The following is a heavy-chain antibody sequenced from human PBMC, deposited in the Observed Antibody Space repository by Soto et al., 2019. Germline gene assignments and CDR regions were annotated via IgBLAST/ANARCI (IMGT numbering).Heavy chain of an antibody. Sequence: PWESLTIYCTCSGNSFTRYWIGWVRQMPGKGLEWMGIIYPGDSDTRYSPSFQGQVTISADKSISTAYLQWSSLKASDTAMYYCARLLVVVPAATSFDYWGQGTLVTVSS. CDR3: ARLLVVVPAATSFDY. J-gene: IGHJ4*02. V-gene: IGHV5-51*01. CDR2: IYPGDSDT. CDR1: GNSFTRYW. D-gene: IGHD2-2*01.